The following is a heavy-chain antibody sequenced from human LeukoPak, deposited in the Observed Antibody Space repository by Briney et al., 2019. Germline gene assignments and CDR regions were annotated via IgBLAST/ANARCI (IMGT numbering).Heavy chain of an antibody. Sequence: GGSLRLSCAASGFDFSSNWMHWVRHAPGQGLVWVSRIKGDGISTNYADSVKGRFTISRDIAKNTLYLQMNSSRAEDTGVYYCAKDHYWSIDYWGRGTLVTVSS. D-gene: IGHD3-3*01. CDR3: AKDHYWSIDY. V-gene: IGHV3-74*01. CDR2: IKGDGIST. CDR1: GFDFSSNW. J-gene: IGHJ4*02.